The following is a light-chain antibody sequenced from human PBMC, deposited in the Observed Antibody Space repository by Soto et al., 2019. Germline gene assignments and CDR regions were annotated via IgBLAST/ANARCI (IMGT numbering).Light chain of an antibody. CDR1: QSVSSN. CDR2: DAS. CDR3: QQSDGWLN. V-gene: IGKV3-11*01. J-gene: IGKJ4*01. Sequence: SEAPGERATLSSRASQSVSSNLAWYQQKPGQAPRLLISDASKRATGIPARFSGSGFGTDFTLTISSLEPEDSAVYYCQQSDGWLNFGGGTNVDIK.